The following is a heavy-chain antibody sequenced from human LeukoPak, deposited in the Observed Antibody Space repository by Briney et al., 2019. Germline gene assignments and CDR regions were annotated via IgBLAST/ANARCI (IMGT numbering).Heavy chain of an antibody. Sequence: SETLSLTCTVSGGSISGYYWSWIRQSAGKGLEWIGRIYTSGSTSYNPSLESRVTMSVDTPKNQFSLKLSPVTAADTAVYYCARESGSYSRIEYWGQGTRVTVSS. V-gene: IGHV4-4*07. CDR1: GGSISGYY. J-gene: IGHJ4*02. D-gene: IGHD1-26*01. CDR2: IYTSGST. CDR3: ARESGSYSRIEY.